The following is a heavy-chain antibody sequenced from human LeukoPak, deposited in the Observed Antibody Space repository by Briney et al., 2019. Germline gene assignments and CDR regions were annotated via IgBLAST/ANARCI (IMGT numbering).Heavy chain of an antibody. V-gene: IGHV4-39*07. Sequence: SETMSLTCTVSGGSISSSSYYWGWIRQPPGKGLEWIGSIYYSGSTYYNPSLKSRVTISVDTSKNQFSLKLSSVTAADTAVYYCAKRGKRSYDCWGQGTLVTVSS. CDR1: GGSISSSSYY. D-gene: IGHD4-17*01. J-gene: IGHJ4*02. CDR3: AKRGKRSYDC. CDR2: IYYSGST.